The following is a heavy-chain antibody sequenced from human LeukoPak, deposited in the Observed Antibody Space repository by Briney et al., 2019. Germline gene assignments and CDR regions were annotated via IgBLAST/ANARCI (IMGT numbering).Heavy chain of an antibody. CDR1: GGSFSGYY. CDR2: INHSGST. J-gene: IGHJ5*02. V-gene: IGHV4-34*01. D-gene: IGHD1-26*01. Sequence: SETLSLTCAVYGGSFSGYYWSWIRQPPGKGLEWIGEINHSGSTNYNPSLKSRVTISVDTSKNQFSLKLSSVTAADTAVYYCVRGRFDPWGQGTLVTVSS. CDR3: VRGRFDP.